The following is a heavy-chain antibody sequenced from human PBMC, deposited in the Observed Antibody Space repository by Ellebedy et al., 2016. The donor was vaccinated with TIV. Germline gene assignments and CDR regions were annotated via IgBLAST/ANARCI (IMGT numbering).Heavy chain of an antibody. J-gene: IGHJ4*02. CDR3: ARDSMVRGVFDY. CDR2: IYSGGST. D-gene: IGHD3-10*01. CDR1: GFTVSSNY. V-gene: IGHV3-53*01. Sequence: GESLKISCAASGFTVSSNYMSWVRQAPGKGLEWVSVIYSGGSTYYADSVKGRFTISRDNSKNTLYLQMNSLRAEDTAVYYCARDSMVRGVFDYWGQGTLVTVSS.